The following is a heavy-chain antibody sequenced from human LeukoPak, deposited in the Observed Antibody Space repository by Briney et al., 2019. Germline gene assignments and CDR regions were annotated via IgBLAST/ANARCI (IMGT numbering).Heavy chain of an antibody. Sequence: SETLSLTCTVSGYSISSGYYWGWIRQPPGKGLEWIGSIYHSGRTFYNPSLKSRVTISVDKSKNQFSLKLSSVTAADTAVYYCARGDYGSGPGGYSYYYMDVWGKGTTVIVSS. CDR2: IYHSGRT. D-gene: IGHD3-10*01. CDR1: GYSISSGYY. V-gene: IGHV4-38-2*02. J-gene: IGHJ6*03. CDR3: ARGDYGSGPGGYSYYYMDV.